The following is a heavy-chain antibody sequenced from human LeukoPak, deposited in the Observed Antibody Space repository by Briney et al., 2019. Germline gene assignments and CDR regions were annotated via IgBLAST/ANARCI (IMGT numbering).Heavy chain of an antibody. CDR3: ARVFRMSIAVAGTTSGYFDL. D-gene: IGHD6-19*01. Sequence: WASVKVSCKASGYTFTGYYMHWVRQAPGQGLEWMGWINPNSGGTNYAQKFQGRVTMTRDTSISTAYMELSRLRSDDTAVYYCARVFRMSIAVAGTTSGYFDLWGRGTLVTVSS. CDR1: GYTFTGYY. V-gene: IGHV1-2*02. CDR2: INPNSGGT. J-gene: IGHJ2*01.